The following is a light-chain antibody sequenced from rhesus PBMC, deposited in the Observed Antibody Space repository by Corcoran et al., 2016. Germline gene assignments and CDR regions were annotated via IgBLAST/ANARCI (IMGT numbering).Light chain of an antibody. V-gene: IGKV1-22*01. CDR3: QQYFSTPWT. Sequence: DIQMTQSPSSLSASVGGTVTITCRASQTLSRWVAWYQPKPGKSPKLLIYQASSLKSGVPSRFSGSGSGTEFTLTISNLQSEDFATYYCQQYFSTPWTFGQGTKVEIK. CDR2: QAS. J-gene: IGKJ1*01. CDR1: QTLSRW.